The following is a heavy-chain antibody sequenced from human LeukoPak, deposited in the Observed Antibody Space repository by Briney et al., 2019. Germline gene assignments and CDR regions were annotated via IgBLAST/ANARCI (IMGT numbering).Heavy chain of an antibody. CDR2: LSYSGST. D-gene: IGHD6-13*01. CDR1: GGSISSSSYY. Sequence: SETLSLTCTVSGGSISSSSYYWGWIRQPPGKGLEWIVSLSYSGSTYYNPSLRSRITISVDTSKNQFSLSLSSVTAADTAVYYCARHVHSSTWADYYGMDVWGQGTTVTVSS. V-gene: IGHV4-39*01. CDR3: ARHVHSSTWADYYGMDV. J-gene: IGHJ6*02.